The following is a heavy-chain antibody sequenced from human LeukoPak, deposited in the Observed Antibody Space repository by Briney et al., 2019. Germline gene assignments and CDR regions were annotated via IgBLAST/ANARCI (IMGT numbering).Heavy chain of an antibody. D-gene: IGHD1-1*01. CDR3: ARQLTSGDCDY. J-gene: IGHJ4*02. CDR1: GYSFTSYW. CDR2: IDPADSCT. Sequence: KPGESLRISCQGSGYSFTSYWICWVRQMPGRGLEWMGRIDPADSCTNYSPSFQGHVTFSADKSISTAYLQWSTLKASDTAMYYCARQLTSGDCDYWGQGTLVTVSS. V-gene: IGHV5-10-1*01.